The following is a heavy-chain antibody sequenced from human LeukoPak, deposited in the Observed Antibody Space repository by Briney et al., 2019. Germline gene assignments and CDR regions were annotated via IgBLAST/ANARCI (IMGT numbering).Heavy chain of an antibody. CDR2: ISGSGGST. CDR1: GFTFSSYS. J-gene: IGHJ4*02. CDR3: ARGGNNYDILTGYSD. Sequence: GGSLRLSCAASGFTFSSYSMNWVRQAPGKGLEWVSAISGSGGSTYYADSVKGRFTISRDNSKNTLYLQMNSLRAEDTAVYYCARGGNNYDILTGYSDWGQGTLVTVSS. D-gene: IGHD3-9*01. V-gene: IGHV3-23*01.